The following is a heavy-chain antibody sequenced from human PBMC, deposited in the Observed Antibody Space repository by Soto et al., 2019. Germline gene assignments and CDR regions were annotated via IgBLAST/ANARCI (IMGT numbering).Heavy chain of an antibody. CDR1: GFTFSSYA. J-gene: IGHJ4*02. D-gene: IGHD6-13*01. CDR3: ARDSSSLLDY. Sequence: QVQLVESGGGVVQPGRSLRLSCAASGFTFSSYAMHWVRQAPGKGLEWVAVISYDGSNKYYADSVKGRFTISRDNSKNTLYLKMNSLRAEDTAVYYCARDSSSLLDYWGQGTLVTVSS. V-gene: IGHV3-30-3*01. CDR2: ISYDGSNK.